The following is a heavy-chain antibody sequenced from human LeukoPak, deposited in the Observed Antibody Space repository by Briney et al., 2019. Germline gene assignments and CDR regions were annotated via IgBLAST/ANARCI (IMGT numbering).Heavy chain of an antibody. Sequence: SETLSLTCTVSGDSINSGTSYWSWIRQPAGKGLDWIGRIYTTGNTNYNPSLWRRVTISVDTSKNQFSLRLNSVTAADTAVYFCARDRSYYSDSGTAYWGQGILVTVSS. CDR2: IYTTGNT. CDR3: ARDRSYYSDSGTAY. CDR1: GDSINSGTSY. V-gene: IGHV4-61*02. D-gene: IGHD3-22*01. J-gene: IGHJ4*02.